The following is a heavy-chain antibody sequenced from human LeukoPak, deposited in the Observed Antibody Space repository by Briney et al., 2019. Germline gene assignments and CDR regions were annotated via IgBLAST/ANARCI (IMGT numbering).Heavy chain of an antibody. D-gene: IGHD4-17*01. V-gene: IGHV4-30-4*01. CDR2: IYYSGST. CDR3: ARFRRSTVTTWGFDY. J-gene: IGHJ4*02. Sequence: SQTLSLTCTVSGDSISSGDYYWSWIRQPPGKGLEWIGYIYYSGSTYYNPSLKSRVTISVDTSKNQFSLKLSSVTAADTAVYYCARFRRSTVTTWGFDYWGQGTLVTVSS. CDR1: GDSISSGDYY.